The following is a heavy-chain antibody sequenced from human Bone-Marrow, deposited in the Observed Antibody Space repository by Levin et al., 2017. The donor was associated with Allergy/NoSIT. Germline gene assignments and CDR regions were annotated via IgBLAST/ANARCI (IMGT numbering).Heavy chain of an antibody. CDR3: ARGTAVAGGHYHDS. V-gene: IGHV1-69*02. D-gene: IGHD6-19*01. CDR1: GGTFSSYT. Sequence: SVKVSCKASGGTFSSYTFSWVRQAPGQGLEWMGRIIPLVGVASYAQRFQGRVTIAADTSTSTAYMELSSLRSEDTALYYCARGTAVAGGHYHDSWGQGTLVTVSS. CDR2: IIPLVGVA. J-gene: IGHJ4*02.